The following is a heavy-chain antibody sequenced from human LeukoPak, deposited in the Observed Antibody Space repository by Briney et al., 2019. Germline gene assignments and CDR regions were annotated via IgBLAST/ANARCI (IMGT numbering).Heavy chain of an antibody. V-gene: IGHV3-33*01. J-gene: IGHJ3*02. CDR3: ARDFCSGGSCYPDAFDI. CDR1: GFTFSSYG. CDR2: IWYDGTNT. Sequence: GGSLRLSCAASGFTFSSYGMHWVRQAPGKGLEWVAVIWYDGTNTYYADSMKGRFTISRDNSKNTLYLQMNSLRAEDTAVYYCARDFCSGGSCYPDAFDIWGQGTMVTVSS. D-gene: IGHD2-15*01.